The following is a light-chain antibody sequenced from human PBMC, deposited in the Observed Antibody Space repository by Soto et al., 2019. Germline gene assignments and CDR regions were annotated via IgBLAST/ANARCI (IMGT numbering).Light chain of an antibody. V-gene: IGKV3-11*01. CDR1: QSVSSY. CDR3: QQRSNWHPWT. J-gene: IGKJ1*01. Sequence: EIVLTQSPATLSLSPGERATLSCRASQSVSSYLAWYQQKPGQAPRLLIYDASNRATGIPARFSGSGSGTDVTLTISSLEPEDCAVYYCQQRSNWHPWTFGQGTKVEIK. CDR2: DAS.